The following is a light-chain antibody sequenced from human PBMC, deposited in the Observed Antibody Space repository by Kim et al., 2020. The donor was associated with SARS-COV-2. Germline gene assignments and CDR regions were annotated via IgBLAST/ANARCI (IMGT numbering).Light chain of an antibody. V-gene: IGLV6-57*04. CDR2: EDD. J-gene: IGLJ2*01. CDR3: QSYNRSTVV. CDR1: SGSIDDNY. Sequence: NFMLTQPHSVSESPGKTITISCTRSSGSIDDNYVQGYQQRPGGVPIIVIYEDDQRPSGVSDRFSGSIDNSSNSASLTISGLKTEDEADYYCQSYNRSTVVFGGGTQLTVL.